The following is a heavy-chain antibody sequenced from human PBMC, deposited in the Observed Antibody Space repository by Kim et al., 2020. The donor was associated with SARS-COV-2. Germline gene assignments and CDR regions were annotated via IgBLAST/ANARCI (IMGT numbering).Heavy chain of an antibody. J-gene: IGHJ6*02. CDR3: ARAPGDYIYYYYYGMDV. CDR2: ISSSSSTI. V-gene: IGHV3-48*02. Sequence: GGSLRLSCAASGFTFSSYSMNWVRQAPGKGLEWVSYISSSSSTIYYADSVKGRFTISRDNAKNSLYLQMNSLRDEDTAVYYCARAPGDYIYYYYYGMDVWGQGTTLTVSS. D-gene: IGHD4-17*01. CDR1: GFTFSSYS.